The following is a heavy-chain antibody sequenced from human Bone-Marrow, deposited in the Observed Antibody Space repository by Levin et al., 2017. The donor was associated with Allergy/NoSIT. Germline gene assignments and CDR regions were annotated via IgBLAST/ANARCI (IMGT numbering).Heavy chain of an antibody. D-gene: IGHD3-22*01. CDR2: ISHDGTEK. CDR3: ARESDSSGYYFWYFFDL. J-gene: IGHJ4*02. CDR1: GFALNAFA. Sequence: GGSLRLSCEVSGFALNAFAMHWVRQAPGKGLEWVAVISHDGTEKNYADSVRGRFTIFRENLKDRVYLQMNSLREDDTAVYYCARESDSSGYYFWYFFDLWGQGTLVAVSS. V-gene: IGHV3-30*04.